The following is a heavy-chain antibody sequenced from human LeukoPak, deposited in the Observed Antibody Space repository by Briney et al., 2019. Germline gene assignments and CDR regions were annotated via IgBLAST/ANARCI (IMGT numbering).Heavy chain of an antibody. CDR3: ATVYWYFDL. Sequence: PGGSLRLSCAAAGFTFKNNWMSWVRQAPGKGLEWVGLIRSQVDGGTPDYAAPVKGRFTISRDDSKNTLYLQMSSLKTEDTAVYYCATVYWYFDLWGLGTLASVSA. CDR2: IRSQVDGGTP. CDR1: GFTFKNNW. J-gene: IGHJ2*01. V-gene: IGHV3-15*01.